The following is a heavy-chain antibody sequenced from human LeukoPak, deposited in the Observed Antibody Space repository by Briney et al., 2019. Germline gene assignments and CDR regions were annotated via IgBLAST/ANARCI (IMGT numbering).Heavy chain of an antibody. CDR3: ATGSYYYGSGSPYYYGMDV. CDR2: ISAYNGNT. J-gene: IGHJ6*02. V-gene: IGHV1-18*01. CDR1: GYTFTSYG. D-gene: IGHD3-10*01. Sequence: GASVKVSCKASGYTFTSYGISWVRQAPGQGLEWMGWISAYNGNTNYAQKLQGRVTMTEDTSTDTAYMELSSLRSEDTAVYYCATGSYYYGSGSPYYYGMDVWGQGTTVTVSS.